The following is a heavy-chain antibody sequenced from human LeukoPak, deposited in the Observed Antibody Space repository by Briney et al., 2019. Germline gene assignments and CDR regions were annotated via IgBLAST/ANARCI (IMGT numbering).Heavy chain of an antibody. J-gene: IGHJ6*03. Sequence: SETLSLTCTVSGGSISSYYWSWVRQPPGKGVEGSGDIYYSGSTNYNPSLTSRVTISVDTCKNQFSLNLSSGTPADTAIYYCARVLWFGERQYYMDVWGKGTTVTISS. D-gene: IGHD3-10*01. CDR1: GGSISSYY. CDR2: IYYSGST. CDR3: ARVLWFGERQYYMDV. V-gene: IGHV4-59*01.